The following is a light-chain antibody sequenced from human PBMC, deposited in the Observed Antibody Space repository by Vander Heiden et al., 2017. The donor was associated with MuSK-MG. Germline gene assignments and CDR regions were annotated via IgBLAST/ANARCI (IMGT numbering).Light chain of an antibody. Sequence: DIQMTQSPSSLSASVGDRVTITCQASQDIRNYLNWYQQKPGKAPKLLIYDASNLETGVPSRFSGSGSGTDFTFTISSLQPEDVATYYCQQDNNLPPTFGGGTKVEIK. V-gene: IGKV1-33*01. CDR3: QQDNNLPPT. CDR2: DAS. J-gene: IGKJ4*01. CDR1: QDIRNY.